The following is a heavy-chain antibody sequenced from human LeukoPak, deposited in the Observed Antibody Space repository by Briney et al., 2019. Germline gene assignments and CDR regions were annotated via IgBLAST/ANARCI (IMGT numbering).Heavy chain of an antibody. V-gene: IGHV4-38-2*02. Sequence: PSETLSLTCAVSNYSITSGYFWGWIRQPPGKGLEWIASIYHSGTTYYNPSLRSRVTLFVDTSKNQFSLKLTSLTAADTAVYYCARDGVFHDSDGYSFDYWGQGTLVTVSS. CDR1: NYSITSGYF. D-gene: IGHD3-22*01. J-gene: IGHJ4*02. CDR2: IYHSGTT. CDR3: ARDGVFHDSDGYSFDY.